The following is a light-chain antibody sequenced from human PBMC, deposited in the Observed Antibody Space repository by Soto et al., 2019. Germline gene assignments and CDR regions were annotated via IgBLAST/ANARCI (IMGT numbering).Light chain of an antibody. CDR2: GAS. J-gene: IGKJ1*01. V-gene: IGKV3-15*01. CDR1: QSVSSNY. CDR3: QQYNKWPPRT. Sequence: EIVMTQSPVTLSVSPGEIATLSCRASQSVSSNYLAWYQQKPGRAHRLLIYGASTRATGIPARFSGSGSGTEFTLTISSLQSEDFAIYYCQQYNKWPPRTFGQGTKVDIK.